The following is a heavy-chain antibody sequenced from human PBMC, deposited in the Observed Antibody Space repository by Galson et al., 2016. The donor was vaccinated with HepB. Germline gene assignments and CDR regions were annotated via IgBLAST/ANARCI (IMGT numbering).Heavy chain of an antibody. Sequence: LRLSCAASGFTFSNYAMSWVRQAPGKGPEWVSVISGSGGTTYYADSVKGRFTISRDNSKNTLYLQMNSLRAEDTAIYYCAKDWNQLLSFGDYYFDSWGQGTLVTVSS. CDR2: ISGSGGTT. J-gene: IGHJ4*02. V-gene: IGHV3-23*01. D-gene: IGHD1-1*01. CDR3: AKDWNQLLSFGDYYFDS. CDR1: GFTFSNYA.